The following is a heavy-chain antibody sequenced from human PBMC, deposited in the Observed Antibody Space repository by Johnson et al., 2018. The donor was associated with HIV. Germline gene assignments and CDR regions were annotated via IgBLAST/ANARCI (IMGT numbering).Heavy chain of an antibody. J-gene: IGHJ3*02. CDR2: TYSGGST. CDR1: GFTVSSNY. V-gene: IGHV3-66*01. CDR3: ARDRRLADAFDI. Sequence: MSLVESGGGLVQPGGSLRLSCAASGFTVSSNYMSWVRQAPGKGLEWVSATYSGGSTYYADYVKGRFTIARDNSKNTLYLQLNRLRAEDTAVYYCARDRRLADAFDIWGQGTMVTVSS. D-gene: IGHD5-12*01.